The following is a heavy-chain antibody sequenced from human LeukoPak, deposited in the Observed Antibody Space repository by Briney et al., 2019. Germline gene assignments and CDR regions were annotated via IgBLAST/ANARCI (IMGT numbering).Heavy chain of an antibody. CDR2: IYSGST. D-gene: IGHD3-22*01. Sequence: PSETLSLTCTVSGGSTSSSDYYWAWVRQPPGKGPEWIGSIYSGSTYYNPSLKSRVTISVDTSRNQFSLKLTSVTAADTAVYYCAKVSDRDSSGYYWGFEYWGQGTLVTVSS. J-gene: IGHJ4*02. V-gene: IGHV4-39*07. CDR3: AKVSDRDSSGYYWGFEY. CDR1: GGSTSSSDYY.